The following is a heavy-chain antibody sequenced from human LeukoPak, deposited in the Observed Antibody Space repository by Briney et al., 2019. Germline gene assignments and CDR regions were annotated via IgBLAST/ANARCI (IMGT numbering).Heavy chain of an antibody. CDR3: ARGASQPQAAAGLLDY. J-gene: IGHJ4*02. D-gene: IGHD6-13*01. Sequence: SETLSLTCAVYGGSFSGYYWSWIRQPPGKGLEWIGEINHSGSTNYNPSLKSRVTISVDTSKNQFSLKQSSVTAADTAVYYCARGASQPQAAAGLLDYWGQGTLVTVSS. V-gene: IGHV4-34*01. CDR1: GGSFSGYY. CDR2: INHSGST.